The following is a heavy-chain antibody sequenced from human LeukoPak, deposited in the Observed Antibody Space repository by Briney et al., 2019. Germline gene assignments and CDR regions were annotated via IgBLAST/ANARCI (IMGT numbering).Heavy chain of an antibody. J-gene: IGHJ5*02. CDR3: ARRGYIYGHPTNRFDP. CDR2: IYPTDSDT. V-gene: IGHV5-51*01. CDR1: GYSFTSYW. D-gene: IGHD5-18*01. Sequence: GESLKISCKGSGYSFTSYWIGWVRQMPGKGLEWMGIIYPTDSDTKYSPSFQGQVTISVDKSISTAYLQWSSLKASDTAMYYCARRGYIYGHPTNRFDPWGQGTLVTVSS.